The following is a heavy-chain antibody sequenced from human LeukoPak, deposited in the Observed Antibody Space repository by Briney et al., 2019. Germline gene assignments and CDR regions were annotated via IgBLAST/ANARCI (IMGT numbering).Heavy chain of an antibody. CDR1: GGSISGYY. V-gene: IGHV4-59*08. Sequence: SETLSLTCTVSGGSISGYYWSWIRQPPGKGLEWIGYIYYSGSTNDNPSLKSRVTISVDTTKNQFSLKPSSVTAADTAVYYCASTSYDYGGNLARAFDIWGQGTMVTVSS. CDR2: IYYSGST. J-gene: IGHJ3*02. D-gene: IGHD4-23*01. CDR3: ASTSYDYGGNLARAFDI.